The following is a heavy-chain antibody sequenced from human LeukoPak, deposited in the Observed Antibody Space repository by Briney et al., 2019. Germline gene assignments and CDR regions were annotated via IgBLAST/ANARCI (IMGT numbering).Heavy chain of an antibody. CDR3: ARVTNNWNDPFDP. J-gene: IGHJ5*02. Sequence: GASVKVSCKASGGTFSSYAISWVRQAPGQGLEWMGGIIPIFGTANYAQKFQGRVTITADESTSTAYMELSSLRSEDTAVYYCARVTNNWNDPFDPWGQGTLVTVSS. CDR2: IIPIFGTA. D-gene: IGHD1-20*01. CDR1: GGTFSSYA. V-gene: IGHV1-69*13.